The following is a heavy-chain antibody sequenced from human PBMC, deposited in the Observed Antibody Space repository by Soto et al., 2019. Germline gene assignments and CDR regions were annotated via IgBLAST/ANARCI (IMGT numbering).Heavy chain of an antibody. Sequence: VQLVQSGAEVKKPGASVKFSCKASAYTFTIYGIIWVRHAPGQGLECMGWISAYNGNTKDAQKLQGSVTMTTDTSTSTAYMELRSVGCDDTAVYYCARGATPMDVWGQGTTVTVSS. V-gene: IGHV1-18*01. CDR3: ARGATPMDV. CDR2: ISAYNGNT. CDR1: AYTFTIYG. D-gene: IGHD1-26*01. J-gene: IGHJ6*02.